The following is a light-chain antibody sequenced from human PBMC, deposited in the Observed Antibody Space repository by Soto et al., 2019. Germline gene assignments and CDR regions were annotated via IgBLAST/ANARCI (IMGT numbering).Light chain of an antibody. J-gene: IGLJ1*01. CDR3: SSYTSMSTYG. CDR1: SSDVGGYNF. CDR2: DVT. Sequence: QSALPQPASVSGSPGQSITISCTGTSSDVGGYNFVSWYQQHPDKAPKLMIYDVTNRPSGVSKRFSGSKSGNTASLTSSGLQAEDEADDYCSSYTSMSTYGCGTGTKLTVL. V-gene: IGLV2-14*01.